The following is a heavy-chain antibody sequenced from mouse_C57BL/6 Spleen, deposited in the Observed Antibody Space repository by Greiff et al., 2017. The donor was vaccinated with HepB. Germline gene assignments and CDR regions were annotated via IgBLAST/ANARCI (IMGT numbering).Heavy chain of an antibody. CDR2: ISDGGSYT. Sequence: EVKLEESGGGLVKPGGSLKLSCAASGFTFSSYAMSWVRQTPEKRLEWVATISDGGSYTYYPDNVKGRFTISRDNAKNNLYLQMSHLKSEDTAMYYCARLRRVYYAMDYWGQGTSVTVSS. J-gene: IGHJ4*01. D-gene: IGHD2-12*01. V-gene: IGHV5-4*03. CDR1: GFTFSSYA. CDR3: ARLRRVYYAMDY.